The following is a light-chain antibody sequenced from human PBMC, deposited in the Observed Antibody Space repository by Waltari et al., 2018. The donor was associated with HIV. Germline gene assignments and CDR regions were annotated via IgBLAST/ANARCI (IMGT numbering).Light chain of an antibody. CDR1: SSDVGGYNS. V-gene: IGLV2-14*01. CDR3: TSYTSGSTLVM. J-gene: IGLJ3*02. CDR2: EVI. Sequence: QSALTQPASVSGSPGQSITISCTGISSDVGGYNSVSWYQHHPGKAPKLLISEVINRPPGFPNRFSASKSGNTASLTIAGLQPEDEADYYGTSYTSGSTLVMFGGGTKLTVL.